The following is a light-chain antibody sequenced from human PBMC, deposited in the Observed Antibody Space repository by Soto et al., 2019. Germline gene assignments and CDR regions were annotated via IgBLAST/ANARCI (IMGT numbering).Light chain of an antibody. V-gene: IGLV2-8*01. CDR1: SSDVGAYDY. CDR2: EIN. Sequence: QSALTQPPSASGSPGQSATISCTGTSSDVGAYDYVSWYQQHPGKAPKLMIYEINKRPSGVPDRFSGSKSGNTASLTVSGLQAEDEADYYCSSFAGSNNFPYVFGTGTKVTVI. J-gene: IGLJ1*01. CDR3: SSFAGSNNFPYV.